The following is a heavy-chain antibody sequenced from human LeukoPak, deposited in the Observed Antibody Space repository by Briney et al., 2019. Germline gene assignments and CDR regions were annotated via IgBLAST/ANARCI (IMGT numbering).Heavy chain of an antibody. Sequence: GGSLRLSCAASGFTVSSNYMSWVRQAPGKGLEWVSAISGSGGNTFYADSVKGRFTISRDNSKNTLYLQMNSLRVEDTAVYYCAKEPSSGWYYFDYWGQGTLVTVSS. CDR3: AKEPSSGWYYFDY. D-gene: IGHD6-19*01. J-gene: IGHJ4*02. CDR1: GFTVSSNY. CDR2: ISGSGGNT. V-gene: IGHV3-23*01.